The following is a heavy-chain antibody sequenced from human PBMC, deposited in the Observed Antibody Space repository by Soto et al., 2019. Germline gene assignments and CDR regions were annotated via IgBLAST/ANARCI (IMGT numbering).Heavy chain of an antibody. CDR1: GFTLSSDW. V-gene: IGHV3-74*01. Sequence: PGGSLRVSCAASGFTLSSDWMHWVRQAPGKGLVWVSSTNSDGSTTSYADSVKGRFTISRDNSKNTLYLQMNSLRAEDTAVYYCAKSGYYNSSGYPPSYYYYVMDVWGQGTTVTVSS. D-gene: IGHD3-22*01. J-gene: IGHJ6*02. CDR2: TNSDGSTT. CDR3: AKSGYYNSSGYPPSYYYYVMDV.